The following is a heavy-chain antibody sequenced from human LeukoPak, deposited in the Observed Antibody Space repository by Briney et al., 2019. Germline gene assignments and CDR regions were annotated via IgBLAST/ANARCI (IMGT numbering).Heavy chain of an antibody. V-gene: IGHV1-18*04. Sequence: ASVKVSCKASGYTFTSYGISRVRQAPGQGLEWMGWISGYNGNTNYARKVQGRVNMTTDTSTSTAYMELRSLRSDDTAVYYCARAPRGYSYGYLDFWGQGSLVTVSS. D-gene: IGHD5-18*01. CDR3: ARAPRGYSYGYLDF. J-gene: IGHJ4*02. CDR1: GYTFTSYG. CDR2: ISGYNGNT.